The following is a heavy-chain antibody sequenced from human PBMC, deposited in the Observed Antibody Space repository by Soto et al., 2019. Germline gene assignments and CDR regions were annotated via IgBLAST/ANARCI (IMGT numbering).Heavy chain of an antibody. CDR2: IIPIFGTA. D-gene: IGHD5-18*01. V-gene: IGHV1-69*13. CDR3: AGDLGYSYGKNYFDY. J-gene: IGHJ4*02. Sequence: SVKVSCKASGGTFSSYAISWVRQAPGQGLEWMGGIIPIFGTANYAQKFQGRVTITADESTSTAYMELSSLRSEDTAVYYCAGDLGYSYGKNYFDYWGQGTLVTVSS. CDR1: GGTFSSYA.